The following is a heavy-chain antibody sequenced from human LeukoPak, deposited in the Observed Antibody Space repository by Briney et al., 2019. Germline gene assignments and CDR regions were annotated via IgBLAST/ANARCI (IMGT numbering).Heavy chain of an antibody. Sequence: ASVKVSCKASGGTFSSYGISWVRQAPGQGLEWMGGIIPIFGTANYAQKFQGRVTITADKSTSTAYMELSSLRSEDTAVYYYASWQMTTVTTFAFDIWGQGTMVTVSS. J-gene: IGHJ3*02. CDR1: GGTFSSYG. D-gene: IGHD4-17*01. CDR3: ASWQMTTVTTFAFDI. CDR2: IIPIFGTA. V-gene: IGHV1-69*06.